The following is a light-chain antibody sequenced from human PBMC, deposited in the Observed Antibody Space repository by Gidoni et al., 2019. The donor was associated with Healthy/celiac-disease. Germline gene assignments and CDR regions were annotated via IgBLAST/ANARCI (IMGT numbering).Light chain of an antibody. CDR3: QQSYSTHPT. J-gene: IGKJ2*01. Sequence: DIQMTQSPSSLSASVGDRVTITCRASQSISSYLNWYQQKPGKAPKLLIYAASSLQSGVPSRFSGSGCGTDLTLTISSLQPEDFATYYCQQSYSTHPTFGQGTKLEIK. CDR1: QSISSY. CDR2: AAS. V-gene: IGKV1-39*01.